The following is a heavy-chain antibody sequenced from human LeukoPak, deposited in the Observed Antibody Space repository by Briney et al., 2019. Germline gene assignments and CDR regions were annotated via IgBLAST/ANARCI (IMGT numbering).Heavy chain of an antibody. V-gene: IGHV3-48*01. Sequence: GGSLRLSCAASGFSFSSYSMNWVRQAPGKGLEWVSYISSSSSTIYYADSVKGRFTISRDNAKNSLYILMNSLRAEGTAVYYCAGLIFGVVAWGQGTPVTVSS. CDR2: ISSSSSTI. J-gene: IGHJ5*02. CDR3: AGLIFGVVA. CDR1: GFSFSSYS. D-gene: IGHD3-3*01.